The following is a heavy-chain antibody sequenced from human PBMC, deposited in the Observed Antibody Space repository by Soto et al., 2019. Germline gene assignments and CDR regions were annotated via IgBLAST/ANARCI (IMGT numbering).Heavy chain of an antibody. CDR3: ARDFSTNYQIDY. CDR1: GFVFSNYG. CDR2: ISYDGSNK. V-gene: IGHV3-30*03. J-gene: IGHJ4*02. Sequence: SLRLSCAASGFVFSNYGMHWVRQTPGKGLEWVAVISYDGSNKYYADSVKGRCTISRDNSKNTLYLQMNSLSTDDTAVYYCARDFSTNYQIDYWGQGTLVTVSS. D-gene: IGHD2-8*01.